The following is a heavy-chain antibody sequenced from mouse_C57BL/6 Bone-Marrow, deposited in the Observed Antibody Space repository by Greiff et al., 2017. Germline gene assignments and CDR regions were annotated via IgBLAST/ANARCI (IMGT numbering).Heavy chain of an antibody. CDR2: IYPRSGNT. CDR3: ARCDGPWFAY. J-gene: IGHJ3*01. Sequence: QVQLKEPGAELARPGASVKLSCKASGYTFTSYGISWVKQRTGQGLEWIGEIYPRSGNTYYNEKFKGKATLTADKSSSTAYMELRSLTSEDSAVYFCARCDGPWFAYWGQGTLVTVSA. V-gene: IGHV1-81*01. D-gene: IGHD2-3*01. CDR1: GYTFTSYG.